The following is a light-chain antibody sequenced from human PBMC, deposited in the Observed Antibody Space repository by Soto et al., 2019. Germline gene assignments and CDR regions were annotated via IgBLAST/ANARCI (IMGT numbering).Light chain of an antibody. CDR3: QQYGSSSEIT. V-gene: IGKV3-20*01. CDR1: QSFSTN. CDR2: GAS. J-gene: IGKJ5*01. Sequence: EIVMTQSPATLSVSPGERATLSCRASQSFSTNLAWYQQKPGQAPRLLIYGASSRATGFPDRFSGSGSGTDFTLTISGLEPEDSAAYYCQQYGSSSEITFGQGTRLEIK.